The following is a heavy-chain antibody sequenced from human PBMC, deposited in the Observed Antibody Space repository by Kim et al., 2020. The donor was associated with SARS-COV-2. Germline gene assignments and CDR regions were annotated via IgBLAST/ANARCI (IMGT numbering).Heavy chain of an antibody. CDR1: GFTFSTYY. V-gene: IGHV3-7*01. CDR2: IKQDGSEK. CDR3: AGGRGWLFED. D-gene: IGHD3-10*02. J-gene: IGHJ4*02. Sequence: GGSLRLSCAASGFTFSTYYMTWVRQAPGKGLEWVANIKQDGSEKEYVDSVKGRFTISRDNAKNSLYLQMNSLRAEDTAVDYCAGGRGWLFEDWGQGTLVT.